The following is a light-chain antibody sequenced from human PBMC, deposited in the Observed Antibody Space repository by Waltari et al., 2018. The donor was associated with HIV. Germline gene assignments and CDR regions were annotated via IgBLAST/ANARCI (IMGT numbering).Light chain of an antibody. V-gene: IGLV3-1*01. J-gene: IGLJ1*01. CDR3: QAWDSKTAYV. CDR2: QDT. CDR1: ELGDKS. Sequence: SYDLTPPPSVSLSPGKTATIPCSGDELGDKSACWYQQKPGQSPILVISQDTKRPSGIPERFSGSISGNTATLTISGTQAMDEADYYCQAWDSKTAYVFGTGTKVTVL.